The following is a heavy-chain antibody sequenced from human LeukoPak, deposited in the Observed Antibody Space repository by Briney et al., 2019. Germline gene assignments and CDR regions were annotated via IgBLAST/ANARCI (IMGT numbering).Heavy chain of an antibody. J-gene: IGHJ4*02. CDR2: ISGRDDST. CDR1: GFTVTNYA. Sequence: GGSPRLSCAASGFTVTNYATYWLRQAPGKGLDWVSAISGRDDSTYYADSVKGRFTISRDTSKNTLFLQMNSLRAEDTAVYYCAKWGDYDILTGYYDPDYWGQGTLVTVSS. V-gene: IGHV3-23*01. D-gene: IGHD3-9*01. CDR3: AKWGDYDILTGYYDPDY.